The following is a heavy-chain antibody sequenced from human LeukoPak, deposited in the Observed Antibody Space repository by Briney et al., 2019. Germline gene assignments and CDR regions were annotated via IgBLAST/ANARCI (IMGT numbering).Heavy chain of an antibody. CDR2: IIPIFGTA. CDR1: GGTFSSYA. D-gene: IGHD5-24*01. CDR3: ASSRWVRSDAFDI. J-gene: IGHJ3*02. V-gene: IGHV1-69*06. Sequence: SVKVSCKASGGTFSSYAISWVRQAPGQGLEWMGGIIPIFGTANYAQKFQGRVTITADKSTSTAYMELRSLRSDDTAVYYCASSRWVRSDAFDIWGQGTMVTVSS.